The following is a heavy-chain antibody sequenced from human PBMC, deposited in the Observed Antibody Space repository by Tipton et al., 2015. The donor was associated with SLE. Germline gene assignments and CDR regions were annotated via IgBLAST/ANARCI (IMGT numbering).Heavy chain of an antibody. V-gene: IGHV4-59*11. J-gene: IGHJ4*02. CDR2: IYYSGST. Sequence: TLSLTCTVSGGSISSHYWSWIRQPPGKGREWIGYIYYSGSTNYNPSLKSRVTISVDTSKNQFSLKLSSVTAADTAVYYCARDDGSHGDYWGQGTLVTVSS. D-gene: IGHD2-15*01. CDR1: GGSISSHY. CDR3: ARDDGSHGDY.